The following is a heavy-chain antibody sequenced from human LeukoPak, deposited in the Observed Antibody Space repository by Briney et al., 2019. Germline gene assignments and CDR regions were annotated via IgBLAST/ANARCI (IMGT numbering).Heavy chain of an antibody. D-gene: IGHD2-15*01. Sequence: GGSLRLSCAASRFTFRNYGMHWVRQAPGKGLEWVAVIWYDGSNKYYVDSVEGRFTVSRDNSKNTLYLQMNSLRVEDTAIYYCARDRGWPAVHFGLWGQGTLVTVPS. CDR3: ARDRGWPAVHFGL. J-gene: IGHJ4*02. CDR1: RFTFRNYG. CDR2: IWYDGSNK. V-gene: IGHV3-33*01.